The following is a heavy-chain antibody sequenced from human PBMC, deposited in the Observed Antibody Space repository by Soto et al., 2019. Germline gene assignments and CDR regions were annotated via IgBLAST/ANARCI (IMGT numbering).Heavy chain of an antibody. CDR1: GFTFSSYG. V-gene: IGHV3-30*18. Sequence: GGSLRLSCAASGFTFSSYGMHWVRQAPGKGLEWVAVISYDGSNKYYADSVKGRFTISRDNSKNKLYLQMHSLRAEDTAVYDCAKDSGTRGPNDAFDIWGQGTMVTVSS. CDR2: ISYDGSNK. J-gene: IGHJ3*02. CDR3: AKDSGTRGPNDAFDI.